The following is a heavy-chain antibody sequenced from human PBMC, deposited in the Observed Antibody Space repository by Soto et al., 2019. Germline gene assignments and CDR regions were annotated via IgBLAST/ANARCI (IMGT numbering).Heavy chain of an antibody. D-gene: IGHD3-10*01. J-gene: IGHJ4*02. CDR1: GYTFTTYG. Sequence: GASVKVACKASGYTFTTYGITWVRQATGQGLEWMGWMNPNSGNTGYAQKFQGRVTMTRNTSISTAYMELSSLRSEDTAVYYCASDYYGSGSYYFHWGQGTPVTVSS. CDR2: MNPNSGNT. CDR3: ASDYYGSGSYYFH. V-gene: IGHV1-8*02.